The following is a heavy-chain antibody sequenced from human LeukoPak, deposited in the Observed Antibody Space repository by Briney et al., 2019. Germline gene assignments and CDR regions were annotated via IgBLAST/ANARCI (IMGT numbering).Heavy chain of an antibody. J-gene: IGHJ4*02. CDR1: GYTFTSYY. CDR2: INPSGGST. D-gene: IGHD2-15*01. V-gene: IGHV1-46*01. Sequence: ASVKVSCKASGYTFTSYYMHWVRQAPGQGLEWMGIINPSGGSTSYAQKFQGRVTMTRDTSTSTVYMELSSLRSEDTAVYYCARVGSEVRDIVVVVAAPTYFDYWGQGTLVTVSS. CDR3: ARVGSEVRDIVVVVAAPTYFDY.